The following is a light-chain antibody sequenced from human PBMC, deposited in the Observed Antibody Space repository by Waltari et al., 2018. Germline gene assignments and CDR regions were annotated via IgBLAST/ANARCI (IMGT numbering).Light chain of an antibody. CDR1: SSDVGGYNY. CDR3: CSYAGSRYTYV. J-gene: IGLJ1*01. Sequence: QSALTQPRSVSGSPGQSVTISCTGTSSDVGGYNYVSWYQQHPGKAHKLMIYDVSKRPSGVPDRFSGSKSGNTASLTISGLQAEDEADYYCCSYAGSRYTYVFGTGTKVTVL. CDR2: DVS. V-gene: IGLV2-11*01.